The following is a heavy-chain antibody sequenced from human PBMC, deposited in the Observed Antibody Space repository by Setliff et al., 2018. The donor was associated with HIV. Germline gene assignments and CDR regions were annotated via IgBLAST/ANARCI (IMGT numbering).Heavy chain of an antibody. J-gene: IGHJ3*02. CDR2: SSGFNGNT. CDR3: ARVPYRSAWFSGGHDAFDI. V-gene: IGHV1-18*01. Sequence: ASVKVSCQASGYSFARYGLSWVRQAPRQGLEWRGWSSGFNGNTKYAQSFQDRVAMTTETATSTAYMEMGSLRSDDTAVYFCARVPYRSAWFSGGHDAFDIWGQGTMVTVSS. CDR1: GYSFARYG. D-gene: IGHD6-19*01.